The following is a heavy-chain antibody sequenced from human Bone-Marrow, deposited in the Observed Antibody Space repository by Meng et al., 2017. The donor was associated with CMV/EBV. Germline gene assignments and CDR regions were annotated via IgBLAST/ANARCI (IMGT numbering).Heavy chain of an antibody. Sequence: ETLSLTCAASGFTFSTYAMTWVRQAPGKGLEWVSGISGSGGSTYYADSVKGRFTISRDNSKNTLYLQMNSLRAEDTAVYYCASSSSSWFFDYWGRGTLVTVSS. CDR2: ISGSGGST. V-gene: IGHV3-23*01. D-gene: IGHD6-13*01. CDR1: GFTFSTYA. J-gene: IGHJ4*02. CDR3: ASSSSSWFFDY.